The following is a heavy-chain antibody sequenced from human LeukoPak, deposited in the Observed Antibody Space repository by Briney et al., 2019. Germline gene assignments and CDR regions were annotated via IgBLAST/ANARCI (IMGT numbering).Heavy chain of an antibody. CDR2: MYYGRTT. J-gene: IGHJ4*02. V-gene: IGHV4-39*01. Sequence: NPSETLSLTCTVSGRSITSSSHHWGWIRQSPGKGLEWIGSMYYGRTTYYNPSLNSRVTISVVTSKNQFSLQVNSVTAADTAVYYCVRHDGRGGSTMGALDSWGQGSLVTVSS. CDR3: VRHDGRGGSTMGALDS. CDR1: GRSITSSSHH. D-gene: IGHD5/OR15-5a*01.